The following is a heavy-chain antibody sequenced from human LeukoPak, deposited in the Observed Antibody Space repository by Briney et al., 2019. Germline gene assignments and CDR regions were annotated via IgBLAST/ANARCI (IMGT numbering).Heavy chain of an antibody. D-gene: IGHD6-13*01. V-gene: IGHV3-21*01. CDR3: ARDRYSARLDGFDI. CDR2: ISPSSSYI. J-gene: IGHJ3*02. Sequence: PGGSLTLFCAPSGFTFCPYYTNGLRQAPGKGLEWVSSISPSSSYIYYADSVKGQFTISRDNAKNSLYLQMHSLRAEDTAVYYCARDRYSARLDGFDICGAGTMVTVSS. CDR1: GFTFCPYY.